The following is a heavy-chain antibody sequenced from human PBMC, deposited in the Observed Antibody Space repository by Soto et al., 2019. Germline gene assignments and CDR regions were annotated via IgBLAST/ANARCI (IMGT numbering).Heavy chain of an antibody. CDR1: GFTFSSYW. Sequence: PGGSLRLSCAASGFTFSSYWMSWVRQAPGKGLEWVANIKQDGSEKYYVDSVKGRFTISRDNAKNSLYLQMSSLRAEDTAVYYCAKQDYGGNLPYYYGMDVWGQGTTVTVYS. D-gene: IGHD4-17*01. CDR2: IKQDGSEK. CDR3: AKQDYGGNLPYYYGMDV. V-gene: IGHV3-7*03. J-gene: IGHJ6*02.